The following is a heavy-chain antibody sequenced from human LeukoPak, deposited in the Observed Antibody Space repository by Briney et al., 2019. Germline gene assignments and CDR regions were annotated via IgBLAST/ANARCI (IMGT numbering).Heavy chain of an antibody. CDR2: INPSDGST. V-gene: IGHV1-2*02. CDR1: GYSLTSYY. CDR3: ARNIWFGESSDGSDI. J-gene: IGHJ3*02. Sequence: ASVKLSCKASGYSLTSYYIHWARQAPGQGLEWMARINPSDGSTPYAQKFQGRVTMTRDTSISTAYMELSRLRSDDTAMYYCARNIWFGESSDGSDIWGQGTMVTVSS. D-gene: IGHD3-10*01.